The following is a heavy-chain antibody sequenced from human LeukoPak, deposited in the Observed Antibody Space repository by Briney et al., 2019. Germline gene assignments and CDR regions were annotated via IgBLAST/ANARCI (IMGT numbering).Heavy chain of an antibody. CDR1: GYTLTYYY. V-gene: IGHV1-2*07. D-gene: IGHD3-22*01. CDR3: ARGPDSSDYYPFYY. CDR2: INPNSGYT. Sequence: ASVKLSCKASGYTLTYYYVHWVRQAPAQGLEWMGLINPNSGYTKYADKFQGRVTMTSDTSISTAYMELSRLRSDDTAVYYCARGPDSSDYYPFYYWGQGTLITVSS. J-gene: IGHJ4*02.